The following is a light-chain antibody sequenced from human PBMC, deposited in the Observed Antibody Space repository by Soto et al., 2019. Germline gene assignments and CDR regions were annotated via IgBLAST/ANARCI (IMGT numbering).Light chain of an antibody. Sequence: IGLTLSPGTLSLSPGERDTHSGGASQSVSSSYLGWYQQKTGQAPSLLIYGAARRATGIPDRFSGSGSGTDFTLTISRLEPEDCAVYYCQQYDSSPITFGQGTRLEI. CDR3: QQYDSSPIT. CDR2: GAA. J-gene: IGKJ5*01. V-gene: IGKV3-20*01. CDR1: QSVSSSY.